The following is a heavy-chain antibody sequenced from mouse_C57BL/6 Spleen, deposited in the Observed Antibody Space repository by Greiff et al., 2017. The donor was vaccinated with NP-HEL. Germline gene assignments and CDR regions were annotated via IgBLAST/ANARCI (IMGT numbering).Heavy chain of an antibody. CDR1: GFTFTDYY. Sequence: EVKLVESGGGLVQPGGSLSLSCAASGFTFTDYYMSWVRQPPGKALEWLGFIRNKANGYTTEYSASVKGRFTFSRDKSQSILYIQLSGLRAEDSATYYCARWRRQSFVYWGQGTTLTVSS. D-gene: IGHD3-2*01. CDR2: IRNKANGYTT. CDR3: ARWRRQSFVY. J-gene: IGHJ2*01. V-gene: IGHV7-3*01.